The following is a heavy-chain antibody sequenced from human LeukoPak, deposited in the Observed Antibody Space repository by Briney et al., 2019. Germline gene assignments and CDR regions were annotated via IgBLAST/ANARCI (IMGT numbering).Heavy chain of an antibody. CDR3: ARDSAMGATSFDY. V-gene: IGHV4-34*01. CDR2: VNHRGGT. Sequence: PSETLSLTCAVYDGSFSGYYWSWIRQPPGKGLEWVGEVNHRGGTNYSPSLKSRVTISVDTSKNQFSLKLSSVTAADTAVYYCARDSAMGATSFDYWGQGTLVTVSS. CDR1: DGSFSGYY. D-gene: IGHD1-26*01. J-gene: IGHJ4*02.